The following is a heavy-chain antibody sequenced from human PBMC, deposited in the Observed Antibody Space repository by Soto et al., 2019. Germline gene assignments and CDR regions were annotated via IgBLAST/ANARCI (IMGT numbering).Heavy chain of an antibody. Sequence: EVQLVESGGGLVQPGGSLRLSCAASGFTVSSNYMSWVRQAPGKGLEWVSVIYSGGSTYYADSVKGRFTISRDNSKNTRYLQMNSLRAEDTAVYYCARDGGGAMVLGWDYWGQGTLVTVSS. CDR1: GFTVSSNY. CDR3: ARDGGGAMVLGWDY. D-gene: IGHD5-18*01. CDR2: IYSGGST. V-gene: IGHV3-66*01. J-gene: IGHJ4*02.